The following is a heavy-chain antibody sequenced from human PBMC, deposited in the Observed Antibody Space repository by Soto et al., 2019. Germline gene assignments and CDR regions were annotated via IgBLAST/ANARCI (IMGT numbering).Heavy chain of an antibody. Sequence: GASVKVSCKASGYIFTGYYMNWVRQAPGQGLEWMGWINPNSGGTNYAQKFQGRVTMTTDTSISTAYMELSRLRSDDTAVYYCARPYCGSNSCSNWFDLWGQGTLVNVSS. V-gene: IGHV1-2*02. D-gene: IGHD2-2*01. CDR2: INPNSGGT. J-gene: IGHJ5*02. CDR1: GYIFTGYY. CDR3: ARPYCGSNSCSNWFDL.